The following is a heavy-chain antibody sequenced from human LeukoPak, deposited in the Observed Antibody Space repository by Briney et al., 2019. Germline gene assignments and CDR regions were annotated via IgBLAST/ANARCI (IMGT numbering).Heavy chain of an antibody. J-gene: IGHJ6*03. V-gene: IGHV3-7*01. D-gene: IGHD6-19*01. CDR2: IKQDGSEK. Sequence: PGGSLRLSCAASGFTFSSYWMSWVRQAPGKGLEWVANIKQDGSEKYYVDSVKGRFTISRDNPNNSLYLQKNSLRAEDAAVYYCARAPQWLAEGNYYYMDVWGKGTTVTVSS. CDR1: GFTFSSYW. CDR3: ARAPQWLAEGNYYYMDV.